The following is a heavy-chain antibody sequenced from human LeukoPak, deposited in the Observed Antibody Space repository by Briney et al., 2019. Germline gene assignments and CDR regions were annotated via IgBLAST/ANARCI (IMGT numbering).Heavy chain of an antibody. CDR1: GYTFTNNW. CDR3: AKVANYDFWSGSVTHIDYFDY. Sequence: ASVKVSCKAFGYTFTNNWMHWVRQAPGQGPEWMGLISPTGGSTAYAQKFQGRVTLTRDMSTSTDYLELSSLRSEDTAVYYCAKVANYDFWSGSVTHIDYFDYWGQGTLVTVSS. J-gene: IGHJ4*02. V-gene: IGHV1-46*01. D-gene: IGHD3-3*01. CDR2: ISPTGGST.